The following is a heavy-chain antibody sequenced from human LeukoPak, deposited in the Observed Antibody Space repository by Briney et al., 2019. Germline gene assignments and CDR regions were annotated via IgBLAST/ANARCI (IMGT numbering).Heavy chain of an antibody. Sequence: ASVKVSCKASGGTFSSYAISWVRQAPGQGLEWMGRIIPILGIANYAQKFQGRVTITADKSTSTAYMELSSLRSEDTAVYYCARALRGAYYFDYWGQGTLVTVSS. V-gene: IGHV1-69*04. CDR1: GGTFSSYA. CDR2: IIPILGIA. CDR3: ARALRGAYYFDY. J-gene: IGHJ4*02. D-gene: IGHD1-26*01.